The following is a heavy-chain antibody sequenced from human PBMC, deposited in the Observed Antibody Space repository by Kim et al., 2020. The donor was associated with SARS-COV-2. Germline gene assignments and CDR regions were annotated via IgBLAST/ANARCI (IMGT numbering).Heavy chain of an antibody. CDR1: GGSVYSTTYY. Sequence: SETLSLTCTVSGGSVYSTTYYWGWVRQPPGKGLEWIGSIYYSGLTYYNPSLKSRLTISVDTAKNQFSLKLSSVTAADTAVYSCGTSVAGGVGYG. D-gene: IGHD6-19*01. V-gene: IGHV4-39*01. J-gene: IGHJ6*01. CDR3: GTSVAGGVGYG. CDR2: IYYSGLT.